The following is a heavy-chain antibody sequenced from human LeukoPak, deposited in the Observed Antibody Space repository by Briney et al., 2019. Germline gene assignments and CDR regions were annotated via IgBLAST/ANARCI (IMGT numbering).Heavy chain of an antibody. CDR2: INPSSGGT. V-gene: IGHV1-2*02. CDR1: GYTFTGYY. CDR3: AGVLEWGQPAIPFDY. Sequence: ASVKVSCKASGYTFTGYYIHWVRQAPGQGLEWMGWINPSSGGTNYAQKFQGRVTMTRDTSISTAYMELSRLTSDDTAVYYCAGVLEWGQPAIPFDYWGQGTLVTVSS. D-gene: IGHD2-21*02. J-gene: IGHJ4*02.